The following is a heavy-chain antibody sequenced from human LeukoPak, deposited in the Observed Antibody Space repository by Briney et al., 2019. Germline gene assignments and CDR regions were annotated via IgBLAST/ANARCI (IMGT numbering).Heavy chain of an antibody. V-gene: IGHV4-39*07. D-gene: IGHD3-10*01. CDR2: IYYSGST. J-gene: IGHJ3*02. Sequence: SETLSLTCTVSGGSISSSSYYWGWIRQPPGKGLEWIGSIYYSGSTYYNPSLKSRVTISVDTSKNQFSLKLSSVTAADTAVYYCARGTKLLWFGELLFDAFDIWGQGTMVTVSS. CDR1: GGSISSSSYY. CDR3: ARGTKLLWFGELLFDAFDI.